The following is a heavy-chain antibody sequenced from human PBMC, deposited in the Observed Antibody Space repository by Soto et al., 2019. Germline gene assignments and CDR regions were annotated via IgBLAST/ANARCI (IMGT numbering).Heavy chain of an antibody. D-gene: IGHD3-16*02. CDR3: ARAIRSEELSNYYFDY. CDR1: GGSISSGGYY. CDR2: IYYSGST. J-gene: IGHJ4*02. V-gene: IGHV4-31*03. Sequence: PSETLSLTCTVSGGSISSGGYYWSWIRQHPGKGLEWIGYIYYSGSTYYNPSLKSRVTISVDTSKNQFSLKLSSVTAADTAVYYCARAIRSEELSNYYFDYWGQGTLVTSPQ.